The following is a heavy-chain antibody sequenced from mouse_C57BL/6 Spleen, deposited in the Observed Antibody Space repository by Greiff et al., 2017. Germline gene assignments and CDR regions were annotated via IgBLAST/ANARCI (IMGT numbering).Heavy chain of an antibody. CDR1: GFTFSDYY. V-gene: IGHV5-16*01. CDR2: INYDGSST. D-gene: IGHD2-3*01. CDR3: ARGYDYFDY. Sequence: EVMLVESEGSLVQPGSSMKLSCTASGFTFSDYYMAWVRQVPEKGLEWVANINYDGSSTYYLDSLKSRFIISRDNAKNILYLQMSSLKSEDTATYYCARGYDYFDYWGQGTTLTVSS. J-gene: IGHJ2*01.